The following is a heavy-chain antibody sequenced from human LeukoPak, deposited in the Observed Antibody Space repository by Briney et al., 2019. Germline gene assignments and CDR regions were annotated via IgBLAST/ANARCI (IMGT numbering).Heavy chain of an antibody. D-gene: IGHD5-12*01. Sequence: GASVKVSCKASGDTFTDYYIHWLRQAHGQGLEWMAWINYNSGGTNYAQKFQGRVTMTRDTSISTAYMELSRLRSDDTAVYYCARTPSPLYRGYPFYWGQGTLVTVSS. CDR3: ARTPSPLYRGYPFY. CDR1: GDTFTDYY. V-gene: IGHV1-2*02. J-gene: IGHJ4*02. CDR2: INYNSGGT.